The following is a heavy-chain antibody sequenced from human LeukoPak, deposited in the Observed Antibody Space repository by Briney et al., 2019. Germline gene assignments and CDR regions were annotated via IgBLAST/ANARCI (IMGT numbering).Heavy chain of an antibody. D-gene: IGHD3-9*01. J-gene: IGHJ5*02. CDR3: ARESLYYDILTGYYWQPNSWFDP. V-gene: IGHV1-18*01. Sequence: ASVKVSCKASGYTFTSYGISWVRQAPGQGLEWMGWISAYNGNTNYAQKLQGRVTMTTDTSTSTAYMELRSLRSDDTAVYYCARESLYYDILTGYYWQPNSWFDPWGQGTLVTVSS. CDR1: GYTFTSYG. CDR2: ISAYNGNT.